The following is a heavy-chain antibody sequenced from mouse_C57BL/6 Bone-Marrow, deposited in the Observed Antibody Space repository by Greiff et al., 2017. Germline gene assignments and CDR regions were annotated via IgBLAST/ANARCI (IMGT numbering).Heavy chain of an antibody. CDR3: ARYARHDGYYYFDY. V-gene: IGHV1-42*01. CDR2: INPSTGGT. CDR1: GYSFTGYY. D-gene: IGHD2-3*01. Sequence: EVKLVESGPELVKPGASVKISCKASGYSFTGYYMNWVKPSPEKSLEWIGEINPSTGGTTYNQKFKAKATLTVDKSSSTAYMQLKSLTSEDSAVYYCARYARHDGYYYFDYWGQGTTLTVSS. J-gene: IGHJ2*01.